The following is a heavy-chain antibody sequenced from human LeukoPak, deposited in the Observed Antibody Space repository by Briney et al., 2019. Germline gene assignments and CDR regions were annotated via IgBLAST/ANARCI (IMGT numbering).Heavy chain of an antibody. CDR1: GFTLSRDS. V-gene: IGHV3-48*01. D-gene: IGHD2-15*01. CDR3: VRDNPRCCGVVPANIDDY. J-gene: IGHJ4*02. CDR2: ISHDSAII. Sequence: GGSLRLSCAASGFTLSRDSMNWVRQAPGKGLEWISYISHDSAIIYYADSVRGRFTISRDNAKNSLYLQMHSLRAEDTAVYYCVRDNPRCCGVVPANIDDYWGQGTLVTVSS.